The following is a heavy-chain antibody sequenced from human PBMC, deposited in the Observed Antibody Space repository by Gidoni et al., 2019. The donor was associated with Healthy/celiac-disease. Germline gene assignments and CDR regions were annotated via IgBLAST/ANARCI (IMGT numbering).Heavy chain of an antibody. CDR2: IKQDGSEK. D-gene: IGHD3-3*01. Sequence: EVQLVASGGCFVQPGGSLRLSCAASVFTFRSYWMSWVRQAPGKGLEWVANIKQDGSEKYYVDSVKGRFIISRDNANNSLYLQMNRLSAEDTAVYFCAREDRFLAWPAMDVWGKGTPVTVSS. J-gene: IGHJ6*04. CDR3: AREDRFLAWPAMDV. CDR1: VFTFRSYW. V-gene: IGHV3-7*01.